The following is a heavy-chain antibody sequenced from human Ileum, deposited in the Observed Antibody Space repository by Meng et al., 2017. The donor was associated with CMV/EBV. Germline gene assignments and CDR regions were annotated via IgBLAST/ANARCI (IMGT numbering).Heavy chain of an antibody. D-gene: IGHD6-25*01. CDR2: ISWDGGRA. V-gene: IGHV3-43*01. J-gene: IGHJ6*02. CDR1: GFTFDDYT. CDR3: AKDRAAVTGNYYYYAMDV. Sequence: ETLSLTCAASGFTFDDYTMHWVRQVPGKGLEWVSLISWDGGRAYYAESVKGRFTISRDNNKNSLYLQMNSLNTEDAALYYCAKDRAAVTGNYYYYAMDVWGQGTTVTVSS.